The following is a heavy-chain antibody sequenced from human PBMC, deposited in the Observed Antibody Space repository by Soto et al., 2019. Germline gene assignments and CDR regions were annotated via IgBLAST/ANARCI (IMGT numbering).Heavy chain of an antibody. CDR3: ARELSGNYYYNYDIDV. J-gene: IGHJ6*02. Sequence: SETLSLTCTVSGDSVTSINYYWSWIRQSPGKSLEWIGFINYNENTNYNPSLRSRVTISLNTSKNQFSLTLRYVTAADTARYYCARELSGNYYYNYDIDVWGQGTAATVSS. V-gene: IGHV4-61*01. CDR1: GDSVTSINYY. CDR2: INYNENT.